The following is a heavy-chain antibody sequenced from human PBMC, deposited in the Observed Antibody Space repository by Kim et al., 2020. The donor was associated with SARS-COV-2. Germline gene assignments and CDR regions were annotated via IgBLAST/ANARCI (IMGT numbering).Heavy chain of an antibody. CDR1: GFTFSSYG. J-gene: IGHJ3*02. Sequence: GGSLRLSCAASGFTFSSYGMNWVRQAPGKGLEWVAVISYDGSNKYYADSVKGRFTISRDNSKNKLYLQMNSLRAEDTAVYYCAKDGFGAFDIWGQGTMVTVSS. CDR3: AKDGFGAFDI. CDR2: ISYDGSNK. V-gene: IGHV3-30*18. D-gene: IGHD3-10*01.